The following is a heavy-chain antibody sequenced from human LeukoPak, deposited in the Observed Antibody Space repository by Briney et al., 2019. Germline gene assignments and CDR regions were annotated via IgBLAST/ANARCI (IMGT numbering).Heavy chain of an antibody. Sequence: ASVKVSCKASGYTFTSYAMHWVRQAPGQGLEWMGWISAYNGNTNYAQKLQGRVTMTTDTSTSTAYMELRSLRSDDTAVYYCARLSGSYFDIDYWGQGTLVTVSS. CDR3: ARLSGSYFDIDY. CDR1: GYTFTSYA. CDR2: ISAYNGNT. V-gene: IGHV1-18*01. D-gene: IGHD1-26*01. J-gene: IGHJ4*02.